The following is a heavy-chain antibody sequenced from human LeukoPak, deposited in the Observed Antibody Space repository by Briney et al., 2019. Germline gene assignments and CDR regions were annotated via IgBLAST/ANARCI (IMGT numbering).Heavy chain of an antibody. CDR1: GFTFSRYW. V-gene: IGHV3-72*01. Sequence: GGSLRLSCAASGFTFSRYWMSWVRQAPGKGLEWLGRTRNKANSYTTEYAASMKGRFTISRDDSKSSLYLQMNSLKTEDTAVYYCALYYDILTGYLHWGQGTLVTVSS. CDR3: ALYYDILTGYLH. D-gene: IGHD3-9*01. CDR2: TRNKANSYTT. J-gene: IGHJ4*02.